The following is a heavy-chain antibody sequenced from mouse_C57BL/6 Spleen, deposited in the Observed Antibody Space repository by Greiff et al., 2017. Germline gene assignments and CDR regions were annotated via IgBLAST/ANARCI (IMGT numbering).Heavy chain of an antibody. CDR1: GYTFTDYN. V-gene: IGHV1-18*01. CDR2: INPNNGGT. D-gene: IGHD2-3*01. Sequence: EVQLQESGPELVKPGASVKIPCKASGYTFTDYNMDWVKQSHGKSLEWIGDINPNNGGTIYNQKFKGKATLTVDKSSSTAYMVLRSLTSEDTAVYYCARYEGWLPFAYWGQGTLVTVSA. J-gene: IGHJ3*01. CDR3: ARYEGWLPFAY.